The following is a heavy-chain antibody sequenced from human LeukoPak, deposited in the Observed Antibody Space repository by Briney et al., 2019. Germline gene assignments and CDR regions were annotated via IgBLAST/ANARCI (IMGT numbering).Heavy chain of an antibody. CDR1: GYIFTSYG. J-gene: IGHJ3*02. Sequence: ASVKVSCKTSGYIFTSYGINWVRQAPGQGLEWMGWISTYNGNTNFAQKLQGRVTMTTDTSTRTAYMELRSLRSGDTAIYYCARDLGGWYRPDAFDMWGQGTMVTVSS. CDR3: ARDLGGWYRPDAFDM. D-gene: IGHD6-19*01. V-gene: IGHV1-18*01. CDR2: ISTYNGNT.